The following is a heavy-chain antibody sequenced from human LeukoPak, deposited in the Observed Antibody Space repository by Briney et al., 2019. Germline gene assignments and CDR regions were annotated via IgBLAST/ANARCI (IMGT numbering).Heavy chain of an antibody. CDR2: ISGSGGST. V-gene: IGHV3-23*01. D-gene: IGHD3-3*01. Sequence: GGXLRLSCAASGFTFSSYAMSWVRQAPGKGLEWVSAISGSGGSTYYADSVKGRFTISRDNSKNTLYLQMNSLRAEDTAVYYCAKENTIFGVVIIPFDYWGQGTLVTVSS. J-gene: IGHJ4*02. CDR1: GFTFSSYA. CDR3: AKENTIFGVVIIPFDY.